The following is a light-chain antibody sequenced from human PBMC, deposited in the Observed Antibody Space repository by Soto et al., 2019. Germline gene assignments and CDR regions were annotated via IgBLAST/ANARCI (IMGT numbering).Light chain of an antibody. J-gene: IGKJ2*01. CDR1: QSISSY. CDR2: DAS. Sequence: DIQMTQSPSSLSASGGDRVTITCRASQSISSYLNWYQQKPGTAPTLLIYDASSLESGVPARFSGSGSGTDFTLTISSLQPEDFATYHCQQSYSTPYTFGQGTKLEIK. CDR3: QQSYSTPYT. V-gene: IGKV1-39*01.